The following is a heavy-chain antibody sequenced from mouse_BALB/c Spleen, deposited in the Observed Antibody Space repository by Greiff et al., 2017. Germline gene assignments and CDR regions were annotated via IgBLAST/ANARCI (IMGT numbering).Heavy chain of an antibody. CDR3: ARRSITTALYFDV. CDR2: ISSGGSYT. Sequence: EVQLVESGGGLVKPGGSLKLSCAASGFTFSSYAMSWVRQTPEKRLEWVATISSGGSYTYYPDSVKGRFTISRDNAKNTLYLQMSSLRSEDTAMYYCARRSITTALYFDVWGAGTTVTVSS. D-gene: IGHD1-2*01. CDR1: GFTFSSYA. V-gene: IGHV5-9-3*01. J-gene: IGHJ1*01.